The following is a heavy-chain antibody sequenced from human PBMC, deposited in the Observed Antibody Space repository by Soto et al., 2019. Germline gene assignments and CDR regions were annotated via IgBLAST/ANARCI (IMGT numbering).Heavy chain of an antibody. J-gene: IGHJ1*01. CDR3: ARDFPTPPYSSSQFQH. V-gene: IGHV1-69*01. Sequence: QVQLVQSGAEVKKPGSSVKVSCKASGGTFSSYAISWVRQAPGQGPEWMGGIILIFGTANYAQKFQGRVTITADESTSTAYMELSSLGSEDTAVYYCARDFPTPPYSSSQFQHWGQGTLVTVCS. CDR1: GGTFSSYA. D-gene: IGHD6-13*01. CDR2: IILIFGTA.